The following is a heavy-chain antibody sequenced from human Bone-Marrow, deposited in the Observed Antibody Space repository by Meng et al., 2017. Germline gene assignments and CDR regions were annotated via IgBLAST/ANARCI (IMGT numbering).Heavy chain of an antibody. CDR2: IRSKAYGGTT. Sequence: GESLKISCTASGFTFGDYAMSWFRQAPGKGLEWVGFIRSKAYGGTTEYAASVKGRHSISRDDAKSIAYQQMNSLKTEDTAVYYWTRVFPLDYWGQGTLVTVSS. CDR3: TRVFPLDY. J-gene: IGHJ4*02. D-gene: IGHD3-10*02. V-gene: IGHV3-49*03. CDR1: GFTFGDYA.